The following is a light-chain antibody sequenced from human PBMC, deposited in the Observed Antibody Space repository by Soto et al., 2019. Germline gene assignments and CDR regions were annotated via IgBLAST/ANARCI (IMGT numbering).Light chain of an antibody. CDR1: SSDVGGYNY. Sequence: QSALTQPASVSGSPGQSITISCTGTSSDVGGYNYVSWYQQHPGKAXXLXXYDVSNRPSXVXXXXSXSKXXXXXXXXISGLQAEDEADYYCSSYTGRSTYVVFGGGTQLTVL. J-gene: IGLJ2*01. CDR2: DVS. CDR3: SSYTGRSTYVV. V-gene: IGLV2-14*01.